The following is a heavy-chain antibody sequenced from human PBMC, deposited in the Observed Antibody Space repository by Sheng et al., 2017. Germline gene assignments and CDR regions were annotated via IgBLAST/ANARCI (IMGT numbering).Heavy chain of an antibody. CDR1: GFTFTNYD. D-gene: IGHD1-26*01. V-gene: IGHV3-33*01. CDR3: AREYLTHDSGSYDYGVNAFDI. CDR2: LWYDGSNK. Sequence: QVQLVESGGGVVQPGRSLRLSCAASGFTFTNYDLHWVRQAPGKGLEWVAVLWYDGSNKYYVDSVKGRFAISRDTSKNTLYLQMNSLRAEDTAVYYCAREYLTHDSGSYDYGVNAFDIWGQGTMVTVSS. J-gene: IGHJ3*02.